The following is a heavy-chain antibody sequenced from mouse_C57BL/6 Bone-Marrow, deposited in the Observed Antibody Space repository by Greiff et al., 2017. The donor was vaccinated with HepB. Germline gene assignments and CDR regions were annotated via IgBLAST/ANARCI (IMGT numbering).Heavy chain of an antibody. CDR2: SRNKANDYTT. CDR1: GFTFSDFY. Sequence: EVQLVESGGGLVQSGRSLRLSCATSGFTFSDFYMEWVRQAPGKGLEWIAASRNKANDYTTEYSASVKGRFIVSRDTSQSILYLQMNALRAEDTAIYYCARDVADYWGQGTTLTVSS. D-gene: IGHD6-1*01. CDR3: ARDVADY. J-gene: IGHJ2*01. V-gene: IGHV7-1*01.